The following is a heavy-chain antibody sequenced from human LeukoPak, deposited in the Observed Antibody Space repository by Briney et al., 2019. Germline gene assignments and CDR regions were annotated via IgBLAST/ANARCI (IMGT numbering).Heavy chain of an antibody. CDR1: GYTFTSYG. CDR2: ISAYNGNT. CDR3: ARSGGSRISRVEWGPEGPVSDYYYYMDV. V-gene: IGHV1-18*01. Sequence: ASVKVSCKASGYTFTSYGISWVRQAPGQGLEWMGWISAYNGNTNYAQKLQGRVTMTTDPSTSTAYIELRSLRSGDTAVYYCARSGGSRISRVEWGPEGPVSDYYYYMDVWGKGTTVTVSS. J-gene: IGHJ6*03. D-gene: IGHD1-26*01.